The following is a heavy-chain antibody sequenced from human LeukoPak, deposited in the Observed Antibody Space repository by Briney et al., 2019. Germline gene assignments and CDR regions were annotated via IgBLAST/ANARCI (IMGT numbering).Heavy chain of an antibody. V-gene: IGHV3-15*01. D-gene: IGHD6-13*01. CDR2: IKSKTDGGTT. CDR1: GFTFSNAW. CDR3: ARVSIAAAGRGFDY. J-gene: IGHJ4*02. Sequence: GGSLRLSCAASGFTFSNAWMSWVRQAPGKGLEWVGRIKSKTDGGTTDYAAPVKGRFTISRDDSKNTLYLQMNSLRAEDTAVYYCARVSIAAAGRGFDYWGQGTLVTVSS.